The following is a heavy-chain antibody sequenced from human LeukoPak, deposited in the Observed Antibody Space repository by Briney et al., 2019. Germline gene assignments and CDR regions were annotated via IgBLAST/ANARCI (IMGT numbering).Heavy chain of an antibody. V-gene: IGHV4-39*01. D-gene: IGHD5-12*01. CDR1: GGSISSSSFY. CDR2: IYYSGST. CDR3: ARLPTITFFDY. Sequence: SETLSLTCTVSGGSISSSSFYWGWIRQPPGRGLEWIGSIYYSGSTSYNPSLTSRVTISVDTSKNQFSLKLSSVTAADTAVYYCARLPTITFFDYWGQGTLVTVSS. J-gene: IGHJ4*02.